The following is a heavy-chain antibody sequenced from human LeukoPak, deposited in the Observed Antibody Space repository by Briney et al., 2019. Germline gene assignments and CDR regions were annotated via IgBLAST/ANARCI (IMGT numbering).Heavy chain of an antibody. V-gene: IGHV3-74*01. J-gene: IGHJ4*02. Sequence: GGSLRLSCAASGFTFSSYWMHWVRQAPGKGLVWVSRINSDGSSTTYADSVKGRFTISRDNAKNTLCMQMNSLRAEDTAVYYCARGTPAGKNYFDSWGQGTLVTVSS. CDR1: GFTFSSYW. CDR2: INSDGSST. CDR3: ARGTPAGKNYFDS. D-gene: IGHD2-2*01.